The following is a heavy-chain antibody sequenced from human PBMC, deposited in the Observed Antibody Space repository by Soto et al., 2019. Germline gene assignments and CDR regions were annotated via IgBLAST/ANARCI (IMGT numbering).Heavy chain of an antibody. J-gene: IGHJ3*02. Sequence: SETLSLTCTVSGGSITSSSYYWGWIRQPPGKGLEWIGSIYFSGSTYYNPSLKSRVTISVDTSKNQFSLKLSSVTAADTAVYYCASQRGGWYYAFHIWGQGTMVTVSS. CDR2: IYFSGST. V-gene: IGHV4-39*01. CDR3: ASQRGGWYYAFHI. D-gene: IGHD6-19*01. CDR1: GGSITSSSYY.